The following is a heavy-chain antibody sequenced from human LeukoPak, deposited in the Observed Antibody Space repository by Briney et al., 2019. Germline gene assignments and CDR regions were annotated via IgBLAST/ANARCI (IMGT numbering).Heavy chain of an antibody. V-gene: IGHV1-8*01. Sequence: ASVKVSCKASGYTFTSYDINWVRQATGQGLEWMGWMNPNSGNTGYAQKFQGRVTMTRNTSISTAYMELSSLRSEDTAVYYCARLAEMATINSNNWDWHFDLWGRGALVTVSS. CDR2: MNPNSGNT. J-gene: IGHJ2*01. CDR1: GYTFTSYD. CDR3: ARLAEMATINSNNWDWHFDL. D-gene: IGHD5-24*01.